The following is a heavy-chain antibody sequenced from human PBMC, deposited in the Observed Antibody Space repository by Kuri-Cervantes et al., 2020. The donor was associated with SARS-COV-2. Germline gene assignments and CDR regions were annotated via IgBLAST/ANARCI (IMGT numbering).Heavy chain of an antibody. CDR3: AVNGYSSSWYGY. Sequence: GESLKISCAASGFTFRSYGMHWVRQAPGKGLEWVAFIRYDGSNKYYADSVKGRFTISRDNYKNTLYLQMNSLRAEDTAVYYCAVNGYSSSWYGYWGQGTLVTVSS. CDR1: GFTFRSYG. CDR2: IRYDGSNK. D-gene: IGHD6-13*01. V-gene: IGHV3-30*02. J-gene: IGHJ4*02.